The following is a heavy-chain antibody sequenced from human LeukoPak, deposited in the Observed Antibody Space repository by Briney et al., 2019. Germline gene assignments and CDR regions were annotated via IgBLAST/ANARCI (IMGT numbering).Heavy chain of an antibody. CDR3: ARHDRGFLLWFGERWFDP. CDR2: IYYGSVFYSVST. J-gene: IGHJ5*02. CDR1: GGSISSSPYY. V-gene: IGHV4-39*07. D-gene: IGHD3-10*01. Sequence: SETLSLTCTVSGGSISSSPYYWGWIRQPPGKGLEWIGSIYYGSVFYSVSTYYNPSLKSRVTMSGDTSKNQFSLKLSSVTAADTAVYYCARHDRGFLLWFGERWFDPWGQGTLVTVSS.